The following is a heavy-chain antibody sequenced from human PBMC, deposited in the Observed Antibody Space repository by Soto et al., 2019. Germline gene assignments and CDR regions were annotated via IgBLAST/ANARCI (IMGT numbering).Heavy chain of an antibody. CDR2: IYYSGST. D-gene: IGHD6-19*01. V-gene: IGHV4-59*12. CDR3: ARSRYTSGWWTPPFDY. J-gene: IGHJ4*02. CDR1: GGSISSYY. Sequence: QVQLQESGPGLVKPSESLSLTCAVSGGSISSYYWSWIRQPPGKGLEWIGYIYYSGSTNYNPSLKSRLTISVDTSKNQFSLKLTSVTAAETAVYYCARSRYTSGWWTPPFDYWGQGTLVTVSS.